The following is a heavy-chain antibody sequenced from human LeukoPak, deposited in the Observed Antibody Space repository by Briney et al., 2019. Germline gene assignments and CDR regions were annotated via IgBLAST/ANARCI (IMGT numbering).Heavy chain of an antibody. CDR2: IYYSGST. Sequence: SETLSLTCTVSGGSISSYYWSWIRQPPGKGLEWIGYIYYSGSTNYNPSLKSRVTISVDTSKNQFSLKLSSVTAADTAVYYCARVGYENYYYYYMDVWGKGTTVTISS. V-gene: IGHV4-59*01. J-gene: IGHJ6*03. D-gene: IGHD5-12*01. CDR1: GGSISSYY. CDR3: ARVGYENYYYYYMDV.